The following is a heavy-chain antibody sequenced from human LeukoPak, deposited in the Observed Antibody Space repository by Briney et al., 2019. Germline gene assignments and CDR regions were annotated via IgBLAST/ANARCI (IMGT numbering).Heavy chain of an antibody. CDR2: ISSSSSYI. CDR1: GFTVSSNY. J-gene: IGHJ3*02. Sequence: GGSLRLSCAASGFTVSSNYMNWVRQAPGKGLEWVSSISSSSSYIYYADSVKGRFTISRDNAKNSLSLQMNSLRAEDTAVYYCARAADFHAFGIWGQGTMVTVSS. V-gene: IGHV3-21*01. CDR3: ARAADFHAFGI. D-gene: IGHD2/OR15-2a*01.